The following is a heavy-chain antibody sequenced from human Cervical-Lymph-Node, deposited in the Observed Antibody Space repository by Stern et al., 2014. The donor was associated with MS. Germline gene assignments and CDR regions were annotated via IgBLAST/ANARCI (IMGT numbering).Heavy chain of an antibody. CDR3: AGNNKVMKNAFDI. CDR1: GLTFTTYY. J-gene: IGHJ3*02. V-gene: IGHV1-46*01. CDR2: ITPGGGPT. Sequence: QVQLVQSGPEVKKPGASVQVSCKAPGLTFTTYYIHWVRTAPGQGLEWMGIITPGGGPTTSAKKFQGRGTLTRNHAPSTFYLGLRSLTSEDTAVYYCAGNNKVMKNAFDIWGRGTTVTVS. D-gene: IGHD1-14*01.